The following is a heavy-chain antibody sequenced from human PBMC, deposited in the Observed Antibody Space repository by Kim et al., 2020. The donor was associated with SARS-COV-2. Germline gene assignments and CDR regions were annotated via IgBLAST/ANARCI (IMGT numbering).Heavy chain of an antibody. Sequence: SVKVSCKASGGTFSSYAISWVRQAPGQGLEWMGGIIPIFGTANYAQKFQGRVTITADESTSTAYMELSSLRSEDTAVYYCARAPGASHPKTLQDNWFDPWGQGTLVTVSS. J-gene: IGHJ5*02. CDR3: ARAPGASHPKTLQDNWFDP. V-gene: IGHV1-69*13. CDR2: IIPIFGTA. D-gene: IGHD2-2*01. CDR1: GGTFSSYA.